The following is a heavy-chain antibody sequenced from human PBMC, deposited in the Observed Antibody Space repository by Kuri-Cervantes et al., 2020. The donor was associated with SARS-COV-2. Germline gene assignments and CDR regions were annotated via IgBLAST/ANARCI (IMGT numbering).Heavy chain of an antibody. D-gene: IGHD3-3*01. CDR2: ISSSSSNI. V-gene: IGHV3-48*02. CDR1: GFTFSSYS. CDR3: ARRRFLEWSIPDV. J-gene: IGHJ6*02. Sequence: GESLKIYCAASGFTFSSYSMNWVHQAPGKGLEWVSYISSSSSNIYYADSVKCRFTISRDNAKNSLYLQMNSLRDEDTAVYYCARRRFLEWSIPDVWGQGTTVTVSS.